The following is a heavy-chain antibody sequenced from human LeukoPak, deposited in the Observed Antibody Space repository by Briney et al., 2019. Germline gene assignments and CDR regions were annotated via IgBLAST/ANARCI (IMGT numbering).Heavy chain of an antibody. D-gene: IGHD6-13*01. CDR3: AHRLSTYSSSWYAVDY. CDR1: GFSLSTSGVG. V-gene: IGHV2-5*02. J-gene: IGHJ4*02. Sequence: SGPTLVNPTPTLTLTCTFSGFSLSTSGVGVGWIRQPPGKALEWLALIYWDDDKRYSPSLKSRLTITKDTSKNQVVLTMTNMDPVDTATYYCAHRLSTYSSSWYAVDYWGQGTLVTVSS. CDR2: IYWDDDK.